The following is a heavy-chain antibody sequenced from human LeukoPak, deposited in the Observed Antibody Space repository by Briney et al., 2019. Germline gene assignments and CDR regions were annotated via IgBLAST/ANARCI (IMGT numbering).Heavy chain of an antibody. CDR3: AREVVSLYYYYGMDV. CDR1: GYTFTYRY. J-gene: IGHJ6*02. Sequence: SVKVSCKASGYTFTYRYLHWVRQAPGQALEWMGWITPFNGNTNYAQKFQDRVTITRDRSMSTAYMELSSLRSEDTAVYYCAREVVSLYYYYGMDVWGQGTTVTVSS. CDR2: ITPFNGNT. D-gene: IGHD3-22*01. V-gene: IGHV1-45*02.